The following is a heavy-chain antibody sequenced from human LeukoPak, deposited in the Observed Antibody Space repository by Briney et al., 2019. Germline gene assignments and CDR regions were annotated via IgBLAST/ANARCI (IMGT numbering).Heavy chain of an antibody. Sequence: GGSLRLSCAASGFSFSTYSMNWVRQAPGKGLEWVSYIVGSSSTIYYADSVKGRFTISRDNAKNSLYLQMDSLRAEDTAGYYFATDSPETGAFEYWGQGTLVTVSS. CDR2: IVGSSSTI. J-gene: IGHJ4*02. CDR3: ATDSPETGAFEY. CDR1: GFSFSTYS. V-gene: IGHV3-48*04. D-gene: IGHD1-1*01.